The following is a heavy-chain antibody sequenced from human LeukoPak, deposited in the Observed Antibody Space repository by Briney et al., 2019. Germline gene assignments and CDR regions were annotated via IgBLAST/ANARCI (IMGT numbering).Heavy chain of an antibody. V-gene: IGHV3-30*02. D-gene: IGHD2-2*02. CDR3: ANVVVPAAISSEYFQH. CDR2: IRYDGSNK. CDR1: GFTFSSYG. J-gene: IGHJ1*01. Sequence: GGSLRLSCAASGFTFSSYGMHWVRQVPGKGLEWVAFIRYDGSNKYYADSVKGRFTISRDNSKNTLYLQMNSLRAEDTAVYYCANVVVPAAISSEYFQHWGQGTLVTVSS.